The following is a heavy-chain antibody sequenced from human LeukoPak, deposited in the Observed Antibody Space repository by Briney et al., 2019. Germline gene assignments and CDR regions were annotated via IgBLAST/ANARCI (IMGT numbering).Heavy chain of an antibody. V-gene: IGHV4-59*08. J-gene: IGHJ4*02. D-gene: IGHD3-10*01. CDR3: ARHFTVGGNYYFGH. CDR2: ISYTGST. Sequence: PSETLSLTCTVSRDSIPRPYWSWLRQSPGKGLEWIAYISYTGSTRYNPSFKSRVTVSIDMSKNQFSLRLTSVTAADTAVYYCARHFTVGGNYYFGHWDQGTPVTVSS. CDR1: RDSIPRPY.